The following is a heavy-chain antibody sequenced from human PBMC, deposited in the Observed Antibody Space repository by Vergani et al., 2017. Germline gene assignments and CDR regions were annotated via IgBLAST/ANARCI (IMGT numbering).Heavy chain of an antibody. Sequence: QVQLQESGPGLVKPSETLSLTCTVSGGSISSYYWSWIRQPPGKGLEWIGYIYYSGSTNYNPSLKSRVTISVDTSKNQFSLKLSSVTAADTAVYYCARDLRLKGSGSKYYGMDVWGQGTTVTGSS. V-gene: IGHV4-59*01. CDR3: ARDLRLKGSGSKYYGMDV. D-gene: IGHD3-10*01. CDR2: IYYSGST. CDR1: GGSISSYY. J-gene: IGHJ6*02.